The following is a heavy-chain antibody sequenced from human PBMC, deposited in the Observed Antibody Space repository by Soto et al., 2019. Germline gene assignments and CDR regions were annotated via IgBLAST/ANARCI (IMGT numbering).Heavy chain of an antibody. J-gene: IGHJ5*02. Sequence: GGSLRLSCAASGFTFSNYAMNWVRQAPGKGLEWVSTISGSGGSPYYADSVKGRFTISIDSSKDTLYLQMNSLRAEDTAVYYSAKVFGGRYFDWLPYASWGQGTLVNGSS. CDR2: ISGSGGSP. D-gene: IGHD3-9*01. CDR3: AKVFGGRYFDWLPYAS. CDR1: GFTFSNYA. V-gene: IGHV3-23*01.